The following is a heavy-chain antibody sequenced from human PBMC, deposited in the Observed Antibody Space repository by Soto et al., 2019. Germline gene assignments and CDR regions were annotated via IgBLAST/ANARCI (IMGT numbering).Heavy chain of an antibody. CDR3: ARAVGGTGTDN. D-gene: IGHD1-1*01. Sequence: SETLSLTCTVSGGSISSYYWSWIRQPPGKGLEWIGYIYYSGSTNYNPSLKSRVTISVDTSKNQFSLKLSSVTAADTAVYYCARAVGGTGTDNWGQGTLVTVSS. V-gene: IGHV4-59*01. J-gene: IGHJ4*02. CDR2: IYYSGST. CDR1: GGSISSYY.